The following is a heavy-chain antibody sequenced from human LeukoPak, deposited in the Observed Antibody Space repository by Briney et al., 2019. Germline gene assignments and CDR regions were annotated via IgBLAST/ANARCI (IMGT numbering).Heavy chain of an antibody. D-gene: IGHD6-19*01. CDR3: ARGTVAGIRREALDI. J-gene: IGHJ3*02. CDR1: GFTFSSYG. CDR2: ISYDGSNK. Sequence: PGGSLRLSCAASGFTFSSYGMHWVRQAPGKGLEWVAVISYDGSNKFYADFVKGRFTISRDNSKNTLYLQINSLRAEDTAVYHCARGTVAGIRREALDIWGQGTMVTVSS. V-gene: IGHV3-30*03.